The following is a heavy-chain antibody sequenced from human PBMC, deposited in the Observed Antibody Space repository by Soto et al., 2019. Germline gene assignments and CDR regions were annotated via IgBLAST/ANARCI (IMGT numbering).Heavy chain of an antibody. CDR2: IYYSGST. V-gene: IGHV4-30-4*01. CDR1: GGSISSGDYY. CDR3: ARVAWGYYYDSSGYAISAFDI. J-gene: IGHJ3*02. Sequence: SETLSLTCTVSGGSISSGDYYWSWIRQPPGKGLEWIGYIYYSGSTYYNPSLKSRVTISVDTSKNQFSLKLSSVPAAATAVYYCARVAWGYYYDSSGYAISAFDIWGQGTLVTVSS. D-gene: IGHD3-22*01.